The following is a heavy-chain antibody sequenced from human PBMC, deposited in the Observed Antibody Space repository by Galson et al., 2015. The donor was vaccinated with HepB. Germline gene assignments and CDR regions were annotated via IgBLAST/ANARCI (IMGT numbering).Heavy chain of an antibody. J-gene: IGHJ4*02. Sequence: SLRLSCAASGFTFSSYAMSWVRQAPGKGLEWVSAISGSGGGTYYADSVKGRFTISRDNSKNTLYLQMNSLRAEDTAVYYCANLEWPGYFDYWGQGTLVTVSS. D-gene: IGHD3-3*01. CDR1: GFTFSSYA. V-gene: IGHV3-23*01. CDR2: ISGSGGGT. CDR3: ANLEWPGYFDY.